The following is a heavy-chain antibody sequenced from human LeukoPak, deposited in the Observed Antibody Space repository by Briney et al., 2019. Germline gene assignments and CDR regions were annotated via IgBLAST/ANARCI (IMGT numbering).Heavy chain of an antibody. J-gene: IGHJ4*02. V-gene: IGHV4-4*07. Sequence: SETLSLTCSDSGGSISSYYWTWIRQPAGKGLEWIGRIYTTGSTDYNPSLKSRVTMSVDPSKNQFSLKLSSVTAADTAVYYCARESQVLYYFDSWGQGTLVTVSS. CDR3: ARESQVLYYFDS. CDR1: GGSISSYY. CDR2: IYTTGST.